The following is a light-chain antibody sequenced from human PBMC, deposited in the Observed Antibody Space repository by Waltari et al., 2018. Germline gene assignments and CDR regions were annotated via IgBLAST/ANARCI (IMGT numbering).Light chain of an antibody. CDR1: QSVSSN. Sequence: EIVITQSPATLSVSPGERATLSCRASQSVSSNLAWYQQKPGQAPRLLIYGASTRATGIPARFSGSGSGTEFTLTISSMQSEDFAVYYCQQYNNWPPVTFGQGTRLEIK. CDR3: QQYNNWPPVT. V-gene: IGKV3-15*01. J-gene: IGKJ5*01. CDR2: GAS.